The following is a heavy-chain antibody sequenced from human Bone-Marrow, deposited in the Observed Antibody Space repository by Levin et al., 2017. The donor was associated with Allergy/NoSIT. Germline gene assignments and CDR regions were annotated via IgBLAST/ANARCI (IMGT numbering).Heavy chain of an antibody. CDR2: IYHGGDI. Sequence: GSLRLSCTVSGFSVTEYYWGWIRQPPGKGLEWIGTIYHGGDISYNPSLKSRVTISIDTSKNQFSLKVTSMTAADSAVYYCAREYYLDVWGKGTTVTVSS. CDR3: AREYYLDV. V-gene: IGHV4-38-2*02. CDR1: GFSVTEYY. J-gene: IGHJ6*03.